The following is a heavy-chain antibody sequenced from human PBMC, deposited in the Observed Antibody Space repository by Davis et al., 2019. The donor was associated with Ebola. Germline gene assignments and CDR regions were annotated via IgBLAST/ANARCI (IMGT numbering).Heavy chain of an antibody. CDR3: TREAPGSGLLDS. D-gene: IGHD3-10*01. CDR1: GFTFGAYA. J-gene: IGHJ4*02. Sequence: PGGSLRLSCTASGFTFGAYAMSWFRQAPGKGLEWVGFIRSKAYGGTTEYAASVKGRFTISRDDSKSIAYLQMNSLKTEDTAVYYCTREAPGSGLLDSWGQGTLVTVSS. CDR2: IRSKAYGGTT. V-gene: IGHV3-49*03.